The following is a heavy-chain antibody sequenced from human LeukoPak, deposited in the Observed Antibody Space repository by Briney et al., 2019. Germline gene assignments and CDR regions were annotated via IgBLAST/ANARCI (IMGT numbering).Heavy chain of an antibody. CDR1: GYTFTGYY. CDR2: INPNRGGT. CDR3: AREGSTIFGVVMGIDYYYMDV. D-gene: IGHD3-3*01. V-gene: IGHV1-2*02. Sequence: ASVKVSCKASGYTFTGYYMHGVRQAPGQGLEWMGWINPNRGGTNYAQKLQGRVTMTRDTSIRTAYMELSRLRSDDTAVYYCAREGSTIFGVVMGIDYYYMDVWGKGTTVTVSS. J-gene: IGHJ6*03.